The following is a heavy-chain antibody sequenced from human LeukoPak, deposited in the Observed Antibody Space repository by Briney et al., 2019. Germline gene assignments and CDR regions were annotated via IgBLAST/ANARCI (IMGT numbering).Heavy chain of an antibody. D-gene: IGHD2-2*01. V-gene: IGHV3-23*01. J-gene: IGHJ4*02. CDR1: GFTFRNYA. CDR3: AKGSTEGSHSPIDY. Sequence: GGSLRLSCAASGFTFRNYAMSWVRQAPGKGLEWVSVISSGGDNIYYADSVKGRLTISRDTSKNTLYLQMNSLGADDTAVFYCAKGSTEGSHSPIDYWGQGTLVTVSS. CDR2: ISSGGDNI.